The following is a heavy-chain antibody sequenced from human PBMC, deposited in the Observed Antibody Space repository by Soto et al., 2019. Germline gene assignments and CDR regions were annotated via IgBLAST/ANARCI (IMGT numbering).Heavy chain of an antibody. CDR2: VDSSGNT. D-gene: IGHD1-26*01. CDR3: ARPASSGFYYWYFDL. V-gene: IGHV4-39*01. J-gene: IGHJ2*01. CDR1: GGSISSSTYY. Sequence: QLQLQESGPGLVKPSETLSLTCTVSGGSISSSTYYWVWIRQPPGKGLEWIGSVDSSGNTYHNPSLKSRLTVSADTSKNQFSLKLSSVTAADTAVYYCARPASSGFYYWYFDLWGRGTLVTVSS.